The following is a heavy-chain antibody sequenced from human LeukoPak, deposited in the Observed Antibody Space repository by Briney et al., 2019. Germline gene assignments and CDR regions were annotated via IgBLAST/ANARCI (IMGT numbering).Heavy chain of an antibody. CDR3: ARDVAAYDY. J-gene: IGHJ4*02. D-gene: IGHD6-13*01. V-gene: IGHV3-30*01. Sequence: TGGSLRLSCAASGFTFSSYAMHWVRQAPGKGLEWVAVISYDGSNKYYADSVKGRFTISRDNSKNTLYLQMNSLRAEDTAVYYCARDVAAYDYWGQGTLVTVSS. CDR2: ISYDGSNK. CDR1: GFTFSSYA.